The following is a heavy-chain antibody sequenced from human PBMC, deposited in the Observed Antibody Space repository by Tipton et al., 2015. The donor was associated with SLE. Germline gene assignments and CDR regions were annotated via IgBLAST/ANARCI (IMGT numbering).Heavy chain of an antibody. Sequence: LRLSCTVSGGSISSSSYYWGWIRQPPGKGLEWIGSIYYSGSTYYNPSLKSRVTISVDTSKNQFSPKLSSVTAADTAVYYCARGGTGDGRNPFDPWGQGTLVTVSS. CDR1: GGSISSSSYY. V-gene: IGHV4-39*07. J-gene: IGHJ5*02. CDR2: IYYSGST. CDR3: ARGGTGDGRNPFDP. D-gene: IGHD4-23*01.